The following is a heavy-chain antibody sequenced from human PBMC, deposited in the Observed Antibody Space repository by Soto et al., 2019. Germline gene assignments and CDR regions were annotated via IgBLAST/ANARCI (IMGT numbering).Heavy chain of an antibody. J-gene: IGHJ4*02. V-gene: IGHV4-59*12. CDR3: ARERGDTVMGNDY. CDR1: GGSISTYY. D-gene: IGHD5-18*01. CDR2: VYYSGNT. Sequence: ENLSLTCTVSGGSISTYYWSWIRQPPGKGLEWIGYVYYSGNTNYNPSLKNRVTISVDTSKNQFSLKLSSVTAADTAVYYWARERGDTVMGNDYWGQGTLVTV.